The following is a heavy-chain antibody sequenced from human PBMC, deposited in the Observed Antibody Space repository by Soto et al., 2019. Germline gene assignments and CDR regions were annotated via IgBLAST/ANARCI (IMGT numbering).Heavy chain of an antibody. CDR2: ISGSGGST. D-gene: IGHD3-22*01. CDR1: GFTFSSYA. Sequence: GGSLRLSCAASGFTFSSYAMSWVRQAPGKGLEWVSAISGSGGSTYYADSVKGRFTISRDNSKNTLYLQMNSLRSEDTAVYYCAKCYDSSGYYTGTFDYWGQGTRVTVSS. V-gene: IGHV3-23*01. CDR3: AKCYDSSGYYTGTFDY. J-gene: IGHJ4*02.